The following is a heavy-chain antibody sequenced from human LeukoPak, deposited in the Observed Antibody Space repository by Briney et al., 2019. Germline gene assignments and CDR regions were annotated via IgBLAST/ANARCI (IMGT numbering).Heavy chain of an antibody. CDR3: SRESGPFCPFGY. CDR2: ISLAGQT. Sequence: SGTLSLTCGVSGGSISGTNWWSWARKPPGQGLEWIGEISLAGQTNYNPSLNGRVTMSLDKSSNQLSLHLTSVTAADTATYFCSRESGPFCPFGYWGQGTLVIVSS. V-gene: IGHV4-4*02. CDR1: GGSISGTNW. D-gene: IGHD1-26*01. J-gene: IGHJ4*02.